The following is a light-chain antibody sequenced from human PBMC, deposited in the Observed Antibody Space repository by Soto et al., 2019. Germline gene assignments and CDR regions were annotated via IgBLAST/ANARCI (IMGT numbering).Light chain of an antibody. V-gene: IGKV1-6*01. Sequence: AIKMTQSPSSLSASVGDRVTITCRASQGVRNDLGWYQQKPGKAPKLLIYAASNLEGGVPSRFSGSGSGTDFTLTISSLQPEDFATYYCLQDYNYPRTFGQGTKVEIK. J-gene: IGKJ1*01. CDR1: QGVRND. CDR2: AAS. CDR3: LQDYNYPRT.